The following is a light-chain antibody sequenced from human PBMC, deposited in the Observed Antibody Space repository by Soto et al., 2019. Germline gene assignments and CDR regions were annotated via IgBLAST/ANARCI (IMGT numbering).Light chain of an antibody. V-gene: IGKV2-28*01. CDR3: MQALETPRT. J-gene: IGKJ1*01. CDR2: LGS. CDR1: QSLLHSNGYNY. Sequence: DIVMTQSPLSLPVTPGEPASISCRSSQSLLHSNGYNYLDWYLQKPGQSPQLLIYLGSNRASGVPDRFSGSGSGTDFTLKISRVEAADVGVYYCMQALETPRTFCQGTKVEIK.